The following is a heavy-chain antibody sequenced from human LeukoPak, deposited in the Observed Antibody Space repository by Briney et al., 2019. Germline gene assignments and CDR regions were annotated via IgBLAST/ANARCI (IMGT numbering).Heavy chain of an antibody. Sequence: GGSLRLSCAASGFALNAYSLTWVRQAPGKGLEWVSSISSTSAYIHYAESVKGRFSISRNNVDNVVYLQMNSLRVEDTAVYFCARVAVAGPTGWFDSWGQGTLVTVSS. D-gene: IGHD6-19*01. CDR1: GFALNAYS. CDR3: ARVAVAGPTGWFDS. J-gene: IGHJ5*01. CDR2: ISSTSAYI. V-gene: IGHV3-21*01.